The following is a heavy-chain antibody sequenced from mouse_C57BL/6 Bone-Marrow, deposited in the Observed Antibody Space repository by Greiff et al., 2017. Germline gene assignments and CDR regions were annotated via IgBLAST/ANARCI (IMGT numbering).Heavy chain of an antibody. D-gene: IGHD1-1*01. CDR2: IRLKSDNYAT. Sequence: EVKLMESGGGLVQPGGSMKLSCVASGFTFSNYWMNWVRQSPEKGLEWVAQIRLKSDNYATHYAESVKGRFTISRDDSKSSVYLQMNNLRAEDTGIYYCTGAYYYGSSSYYYAMDYWGQGTSVTVSS. V-gene: IGHV6-3*01. CDR1: GFTFSNYW. CDR3: TGAYYYGSSSYYYAMDY. J-gene: IGHJ4*01.